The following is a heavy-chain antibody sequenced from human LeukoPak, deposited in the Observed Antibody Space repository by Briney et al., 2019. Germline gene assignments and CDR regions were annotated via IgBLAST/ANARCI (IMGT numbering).Heavy chain of an antibody. J-gene: IGHJ5*02. CDR3: VKYQLSRGWFDA. CDR1: GGAFSSYA. D-gene: IGHD2-2*01. Sequence: ASVKVSCKASGGAFSSYAISWVRQAPGQGLEWMGGIIPIFGTANYAQKFQGRVTITADESTSTAYMELSSLRSEDTAVYYCVKYQLSRGWFDAWGQGTLVTVSS. V-gene: IGHV1-69*13. CDR2: IIPIFGTA.